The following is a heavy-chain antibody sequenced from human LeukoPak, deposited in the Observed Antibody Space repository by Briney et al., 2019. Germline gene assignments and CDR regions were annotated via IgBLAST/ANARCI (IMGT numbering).Heavy chain of an antibody. CDR1: GFTFTSSA. CDR2: IVVGSGNT. CDR3: AAFIVATSNFVDY. V-gene: IGHV1-58*02. J-gene: IGHJ4*02. Sequence: GTSGKVSCKASGFTFTSSAMQWVRQARGQRLEWIGWIVVGSGNTNYAQKFQERVTITRDMSTSTAYMELSSLRSEDTAVYYCAAFIVATSNFVDYWGQGTLVTVSS. D-gene: IGHD5-12*01.